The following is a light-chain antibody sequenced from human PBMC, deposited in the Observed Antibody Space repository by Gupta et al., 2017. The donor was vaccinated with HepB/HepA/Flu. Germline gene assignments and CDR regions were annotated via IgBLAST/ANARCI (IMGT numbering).Light chain of an antibody. CDR2: DVR. V-gene: IGLV2-14*03. CDR1: SSDVGRYNY. CDR3: HSNTSSGSFV. Sequence: QSALTQPASVSGSPGPSITVSCTGSSSDVGRYNYVSWYQQHPGKPHNLMIYDVRGRPAAVASCFAGSEAGNTASPTISGREEEGAADYYDHSNTSSGSFVFGGGTKVTVL. J-gene: IGLJ2*01.